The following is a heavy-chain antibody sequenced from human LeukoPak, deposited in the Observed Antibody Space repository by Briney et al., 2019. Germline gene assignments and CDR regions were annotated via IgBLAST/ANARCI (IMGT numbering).Heavy chain of an antibody. CDR2: ISGSGGST. J-gene: IGHJ4*02. D-gene: IGHD1-26*01. Sequence: GGSLRLSCAASGFTFSSYAMSWVRQAPGKGLEWVSGISGSGGSTYYAASVKGRFTISRDNSKNTLYLQMNSLRAEDTAVYYCAKSAYSGSYSNFDYWGQGTLVTVSS. CDR1: GFTFSSYA. V-gene: IGHV3-23*01. CDR3: AKSAYSGSYSNFDY.